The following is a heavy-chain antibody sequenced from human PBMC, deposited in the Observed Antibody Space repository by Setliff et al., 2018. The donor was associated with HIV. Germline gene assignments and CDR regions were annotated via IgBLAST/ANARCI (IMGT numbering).Heavy chain of an antibody. V-gene: IGHV4-31*03. CDR1: GGSMSSGDYY. CDR2: IYYSGST. Sequence: SETLSLTCTVSGGSMSSGDYYWSWIRQHPGKGLEWIGYIYYSGSTYYNPSLKSRITISGDTSKNEFSLKVTSVTAADTAVYFCARARYYYDPDNTGSSGEYFDYWGQGALVTVSS. D-gene: IGHD3-22*01. J-gene: IGHJ4*02. CDR3: ARARYYYDPDNTGSSGEYFDY.